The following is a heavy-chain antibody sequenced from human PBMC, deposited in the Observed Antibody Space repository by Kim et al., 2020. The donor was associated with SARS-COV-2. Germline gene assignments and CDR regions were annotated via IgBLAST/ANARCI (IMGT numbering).Heavy chain of an antibody. CDR2: INWNGGTI. J-gene: IGHJ4*02. CDR1: GFTFDNYV. CDR3: ARNRHLAVAGSFDY. Sequence: GGSLRLSCAASGFTFDNYVMHWVRQAPGKGLEWVSGINWNGGTIGYADSVKGRFAISRDNGKNSLYLQMNSLRPDDTAFYYCARNRHLAVAGSFDYWGQGTLVTVSS. V-gene: IGHV3-9*01. D-gene: IGHD6-19*01.